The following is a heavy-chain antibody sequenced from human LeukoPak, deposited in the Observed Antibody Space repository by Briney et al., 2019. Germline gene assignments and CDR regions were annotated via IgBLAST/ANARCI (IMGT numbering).Heavy chain of an antibody. J-gene: IGHJ4*02. V-gene: IGHV1-18*01. CDR2: ISAYNGNT. CDR3: ARDFSGHYYYDSSGYYSQGY. CDR1: GYTFTSYG. Sequence: ASVKVSCKASGYTFTSYGISWVRQAPGQGLEWMGWISAYNGNTNYAQKLQGRVTMTTDTSTSTAYMELRSLRSDDTAVYYCARDFSGHYYYDSSGYYSQGYWGQGTLVTVSS. D-gene: IGHD3-22*01.